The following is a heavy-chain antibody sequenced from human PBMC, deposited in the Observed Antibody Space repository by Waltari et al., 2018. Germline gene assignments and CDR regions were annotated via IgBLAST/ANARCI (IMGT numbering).Heavy chain of an antibody. CDR3: ARGRFGYCSGGGCPEF. Sequence: EMQLLESGGNLVQPGGSLRLSCAASGFTFSKYAMNWVRQAPGKGLDWVSAISKGGTNTYYADSVKGRFTISRDSSKNTLYLQMNSLRAEDTAVYYCARGRFGYCSGGGCPEFWGQGTLVTVSS. J-gene: IGHJ4*02. V-gene: IGHV3-23*01. CDR2: ISKGGTNT. CDR1: GFTFSKYA. D-gene: IGHD2-15*01.